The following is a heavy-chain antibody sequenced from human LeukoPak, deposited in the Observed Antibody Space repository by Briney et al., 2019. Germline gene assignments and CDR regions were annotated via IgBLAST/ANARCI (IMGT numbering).Heavy chain of an antibody. CDR3: ARGSWLKYYFDY. Sequence: GGSLRLSCAASGFTFSSFAMTWVRQAPGKGLEWVSGFDGNGPNTYYADSVKGRFTISRDNAKNSLYLQMNSLRAEDTAVYYCARGSWLKYYFDYWGQGTLVTVSS. CDR2: FDGNGPNT. CDR1: GFTFSSFA. D-gene: IGHD6-13*01. J-gene: IGHJ4*02. V-gene: IGHV3-21*01.